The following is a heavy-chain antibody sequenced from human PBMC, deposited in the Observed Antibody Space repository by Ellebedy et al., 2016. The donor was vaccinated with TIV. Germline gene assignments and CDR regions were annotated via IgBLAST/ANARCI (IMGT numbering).Heavy chain of an antibody. CDR2: LYYSGST. D-gene: IGHD6-25*01. CDR3: ATSAAIDAFDI. Sequence: SETLSLXXSVSGGSVIRNGRYCTWVRQPPGKGLEWIGGLYYSGSTWYNPSLKSRVTISVDTSKNLFSLRLRSVTAADTAVYYCATSAAIDAFDIWGQGTMVTVSS. J-gene: IGHJ3*02. V-gene: IGHV4-39*02. CDR1: GGSVIRNGRY.